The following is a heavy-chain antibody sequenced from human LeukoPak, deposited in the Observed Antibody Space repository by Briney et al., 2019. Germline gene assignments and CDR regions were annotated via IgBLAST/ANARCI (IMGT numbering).Heavy chain of an antibody. CDR2: IYYTGST. CDR1: GGSISSYY. J-gene: IGHJ4*02. D-gene: IGHD6-13*01. Sequence: SETLSLTCAVSGGSISSYYWSWIRQPPGKGLEWIGYIYYTGSTDYNPSLKSRVAISVDTSKNQFSLKLSSVTAADTAVYYCARGSKAAPGTFDYWGQGTLVTVSS. V-gene: IGHV4-59*01. CDR3: ARGSKAAPGTFDY.